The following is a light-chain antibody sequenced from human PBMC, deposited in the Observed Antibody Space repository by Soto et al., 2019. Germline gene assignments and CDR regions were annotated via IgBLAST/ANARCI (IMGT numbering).Light chain of an antibody. V-gene: IGKV3-15*01. CDR3: QQYNNWPRT. CDR2: GAS. Sequence: EIVMTQSPATLSVSPGERATLSCRASQSVSSNLAWYKKKPGQAPRLLIYGASTRATGIPARFSGSGSGTEFTLTISSLQSEDFAVYYCQQYNNWPRTFGQGTKVEIK. J-gene: IGKJ1*01. CDR1: QSVSSN.